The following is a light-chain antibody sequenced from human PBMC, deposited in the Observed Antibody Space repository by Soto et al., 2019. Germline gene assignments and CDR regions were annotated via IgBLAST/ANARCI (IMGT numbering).Light chain of an antibody. Sequence: DIQMTQSPSTLSGSVGDRVTITCRASQTISSWLAWYQQKPGKAPKLLIYRASTLESGVPSRFSGSGSGTEFTLTISSMQPDEFSTYYCQKYYTWPRTFGQGTKVDIK. CDR2: RAS. V-gene: IGKV1-5*03. J-gene: IGKJ1*01. CDR1: QTISSW. CDR3: QKYYTWPRT.